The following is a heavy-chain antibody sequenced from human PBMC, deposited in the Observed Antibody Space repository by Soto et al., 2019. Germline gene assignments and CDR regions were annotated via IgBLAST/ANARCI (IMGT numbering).Heavy chain of an antibody. CDR1: GFSLSNAGLG. D-gene: IGHD7-27*01. J-gene: IGHJ2*01. Sequence: QVTLKESGPVLVKPTETLTLTCAVSGFSLSNAGLGVSWIRQPPGKALEWLAHIFSNDEKAYSTSLKSSLTIPRDTSKSQVVLTMTTVDLVDKGTYSCAGMLWVNWGRDPYWYFDLWGRGTPVTVSS. CDR2: IFSNDEK. CDR3: AGMLWVNWGRDPYWYFDL. V-gene: IGHV2-26*01.